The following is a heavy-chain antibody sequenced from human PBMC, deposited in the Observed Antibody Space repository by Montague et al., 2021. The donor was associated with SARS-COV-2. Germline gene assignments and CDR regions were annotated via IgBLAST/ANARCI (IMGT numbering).Heavy chain of an antibody. J-gene: IGHJ4*02. Sequence: SETLSLTRTVSGYSISSGYYRGWIRQPPWKGLEWIGSIYHSGSTXYNPALKGRVTISVDTSKNQFSLKLSSVTAADTAVYYCARSQDCSTTSCHFDYWGQGTLVTVSS. V-gene: IGHV4-38-2*02. D-gene: IGHD2-2*01. CDR3: ARSQDCSTTSCHFDY. CDR2: IYHSGST. CDR1: GYSISSGYY.